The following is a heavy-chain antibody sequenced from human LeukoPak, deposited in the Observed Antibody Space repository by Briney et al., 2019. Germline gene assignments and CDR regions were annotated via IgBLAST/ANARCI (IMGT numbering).Heavy chain of an antibody. V-gene: IGHV3-53*01. CDR1: GFSVSVNY. Sequence: GGSLRLSSELAGFSVSVNYINCVRQAPGKGLEWVAVIHTDGTKYYGDSVKGRFIISRDESKNTVYLQMNGPRAEDTAMYYCARDPLSWEIRGWDDGYDVRGQGTMVTVSS. D-gene: IGHD1-26*01. CDR2: IHTDGTK. J-gene: IGHJ3*01. CDR3: ARDPLSWEIRGWDDGYDV.